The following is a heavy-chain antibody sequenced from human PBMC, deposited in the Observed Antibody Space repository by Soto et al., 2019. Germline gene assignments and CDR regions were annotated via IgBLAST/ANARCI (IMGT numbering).Heavy chain of an antibody. CDR1: GGSISNYY. V-gene: IGHV4-59*01. Sequence: SETLSLTCIVSGGSISNYYWNWIRQPPGNGLEYIGYVYDSGSTKYNPSLKSRVTISLDTSKNQFSLKLSSVTAADTAVYYCARGYDSSGRPRHYFDYWGQGALVTVSS. CDR2: VYDSGST. J-gene: IGHJ4*02. CDR3: ARGYDSSGRPRHYFDY. D-gene: IGHD3-22*01.